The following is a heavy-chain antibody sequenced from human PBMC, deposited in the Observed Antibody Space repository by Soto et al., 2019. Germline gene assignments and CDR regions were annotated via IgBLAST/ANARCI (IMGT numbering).Heavy chain of an antibody. CDR1: GGTFSSYA. CDR3: ARDRAEYQLPYPRGNWFDP. V-gene: IGHV1-69*01. D-gene: IGHD2-2*02. J-gene: IGHJ5*02. Sequence: QVQLVQSGAEVKKPGSSVKVSCKASGGTFSSYAISWVRQAPGQGLEWMGGIIPIFGTANYAQKFQGRVTITEDESRSTAYMELSSMRSEDSAVYYCARDRAEYQLPYPRGNWFDPWGQGPLVTVSA. CDR2: IIPIFGTA.